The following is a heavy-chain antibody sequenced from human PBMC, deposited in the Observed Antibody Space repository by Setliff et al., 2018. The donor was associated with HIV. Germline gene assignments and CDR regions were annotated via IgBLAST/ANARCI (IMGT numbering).Heavy chain of an antibody. D-gene: IGHD3-3*01. Sequence: RLSCAASGFTFSRYWMHWVRQAPGQGLVWVSGINNDTTTTAYADSVKGRFSISRDNAKNTLYLQMNDLRGEDTAVYYCARVLLLTNAVYGVVSNQFDPWGQGTLVTVSS. V-gene: IGHV3-74*01. CDR1: GFTFSRYW. CDR3: ARVLLLTNAVYGVVSNQFDP. CDR2: INNDTTTT. J-gene: IGHJ5*02.